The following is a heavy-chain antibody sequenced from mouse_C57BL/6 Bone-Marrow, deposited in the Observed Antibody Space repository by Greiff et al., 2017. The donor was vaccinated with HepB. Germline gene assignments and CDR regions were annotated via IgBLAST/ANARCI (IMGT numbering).Heavy chain of an antibody. V-gene: IGHV5-6*01. D-gene: IGHD1-1*01. CDR1: GFTFSSYG. Sequence: VQLKESGGDLVKPGGSLKLSCAASGFTFSSYGMSWVRQTPDKRLEWVATISSGGSYTYYPDSVKGRFTISRDNAKNTLYLQMSSLKSEDTAMYYCARWDTTVVARYYFDYWGQGTTLTVSS. CDR3: ARWDTTVVARYYFDY. CDR2: ISSGGSYT. J-gene: IGHJ2*01.